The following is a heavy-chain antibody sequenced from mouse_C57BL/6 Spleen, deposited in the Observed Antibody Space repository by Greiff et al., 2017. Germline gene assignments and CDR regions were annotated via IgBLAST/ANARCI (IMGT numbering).Heavy chain of an antibody. CDR1: GYAFSSSW. D-gene: IGHD1-1*01. V-gene: IGHV1-82*01. J-gene: IGHJ2*01. CDR2: IYPGDGDT. CDR3: AGGSSFYFAY. Sequence: QVQLQQSGPELVKPGASVKISCKASGYAFSSSWMNWVKQRPGKGLEWIGRIYPGDGDTNYNGKFKGKATLTADKYSSTAYMQLSSLTSEDSAVYFCAGGSSFYFAYWGQGTTLTVSS.